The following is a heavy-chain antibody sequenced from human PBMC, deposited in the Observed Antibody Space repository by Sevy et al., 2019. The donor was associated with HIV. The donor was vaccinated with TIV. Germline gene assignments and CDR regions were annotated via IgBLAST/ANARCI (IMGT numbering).Heavy chain of an antibody. CDR3: VRGRIAAAGREGGYYFDY. J-gene: IGHJ4*02. CDR1: GFTFSDYY. CDR2: ISSSSSYT. Sequence: GGSLRLSCAASGFTFSDYYMSWIRQAPGKGLEWVSYISSSSSYTNYADSVKGRFTISRDNAKNSLYLQMNSLRAEDTAVYYCVRGRIAAAGREGGYYFDYWGQGTLVTVSS. V-gene: IGHV3-11*06. D-gene: IGHD6-13*01.